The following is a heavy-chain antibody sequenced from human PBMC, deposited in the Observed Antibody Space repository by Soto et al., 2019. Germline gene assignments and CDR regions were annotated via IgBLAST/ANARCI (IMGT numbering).Heavy chain of an antibody. CDR2: ISCDGSTK. CDR3: ARDPYGMDV. J-gene: IGHJ6*02. CDR1: GFTFSNYA. Sequence: QVQLVESGGGVVQPGRSLRLSCAASGFTFSNYAMHWVRQAPGKGLEWVAVISCDGSTKHYADSVKGRFTISRDSSKNTLFLQMNSLRAEDTAVYYCARDPYGMDVWGQGTTVTVSS. V-gene: IGHV3-30-3*01.